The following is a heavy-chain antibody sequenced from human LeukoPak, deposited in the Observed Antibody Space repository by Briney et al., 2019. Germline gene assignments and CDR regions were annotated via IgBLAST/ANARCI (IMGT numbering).Heavy chain of an antibody. CDR1: GFTFSSFE. CDR2: ISSSGGST. J-gene: IGHJ4*02. CDR3: ARDPGAWRYFDY. Sequence: GSLRLSCAASGFTFSSFEMNWVRQAPGKGLEWVSGISSSGGSTYYADSVKGRFTISRDNSKNTLYLQMNSLRAEDTALYYCARDPGAWRYFDYWGQGTLVTVSS. V-gene: IGHV3-23*01. D-gene: IGHD7-27*01.